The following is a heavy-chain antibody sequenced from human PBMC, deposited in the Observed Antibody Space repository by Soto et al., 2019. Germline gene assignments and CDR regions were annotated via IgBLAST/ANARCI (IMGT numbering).Heavy chain of an antibody. J-gene: IGHJ6*02. D-gene: IGHD3-10*01. Sequence: GGSLSLSCAASGFTFSSYAMHWVRQAPGKGLEWVAVISYDGSNKYYADSVKGRFTISRDNSKNTLYLQMNSLRAEDTAVYYCAKAADRLLWFGEPYYYYGMDVWGQGTTVTVSS. CDR2: ISYDGSNK. CDR3: AKAADRLLWFGEPYYYYGMDV. V-gene: IGHV3-30-3*01. CDR1: GFTFSSYA.